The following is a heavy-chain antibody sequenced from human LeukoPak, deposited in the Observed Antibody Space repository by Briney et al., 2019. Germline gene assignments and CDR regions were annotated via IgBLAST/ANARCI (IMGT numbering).Heavy chain of an antibody. J-gene: IGHJ4*02. Sequence: ASVKVSCKASGYIFTIYGINWVRQAPGQGLEWMGWISANNGDTNYAQKFQGRVNMTTDTSTSTVYMELRSLRSDDTALYYCARGGTPTTTFGGYWGQGTMVTVSS. CDR3: ARGGTPTTTFGGY. CDR1: GYIFTIYG. D-gene: IGHD3-16*01. V-gene: IGHV1-18*01. CDR2: ISANNGDT.